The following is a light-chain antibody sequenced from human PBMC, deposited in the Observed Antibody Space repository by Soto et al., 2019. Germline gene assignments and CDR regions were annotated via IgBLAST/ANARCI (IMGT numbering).Light chain of an antibody. CDR3: LQDYDYLWT. V-gene: IGKV1-6*01. J-gene: IGKJ1*01. CDR1: QGIRDG. CDR2: DIS. Sequence: AIPVTQSPSSLSSSVGDRVTITCRTSQGIRDGLGGYQQKPAEAPKLLIYDISSLRSGVPSRFSGSGSGTDFTLTISSMQPEDVATYYCLQDYDYLWTFGQGTKVEIK.